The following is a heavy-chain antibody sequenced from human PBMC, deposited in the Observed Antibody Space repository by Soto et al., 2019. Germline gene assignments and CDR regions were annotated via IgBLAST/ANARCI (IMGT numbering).Heavy chain of an antibody. CDR2: IYYSGST. Sequence: SETLSLTCTVSGGSISSYYWSWIRQPPGKGLEWIGYIYYSGSTNYNPSLKSRVTISVDTSKNQFSLKLSSVTAADTAVYYCARHKGIAAAGTYYFDYWGQGTLVTVSS. CDR1: GGSISSYY. V-gene: IGHV4-59*08. CDR3: ARHKGIAAAGTYYFDY. J-gene: IGHJ4*02. D-gene: IGHD6-13*01.